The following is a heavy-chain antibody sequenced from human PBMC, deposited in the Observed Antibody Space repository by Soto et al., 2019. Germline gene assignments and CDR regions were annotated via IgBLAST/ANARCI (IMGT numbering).Heavy chain of an antibody. D-gene: IGHD3-9*01. CDR3: ARGDDLLTRRVIEIWFDT. Sequence: SETLSLTCAVYGGSFSGYYWSWIRQPPGKVLEWIGEINHSGSTNYNPSLKSRVTISVDTSKNQFSLKLSSVTAADTAVYYCARGDDLLTRRVIEIWFDTWCQGTLVT. CDR1: GGSFSGYY. J-gene: IGHJ5*02. CDR2: INHSGST. V-gene: IGHV4-34*01.